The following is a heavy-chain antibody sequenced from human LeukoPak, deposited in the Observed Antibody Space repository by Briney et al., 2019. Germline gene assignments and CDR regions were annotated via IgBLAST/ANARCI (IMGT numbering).Heavy chain of an antibody. V-gene: IGHV4-38-2*02. CDR3: ATTTGGPYNWFDP. CDR1: GYSIRSAYY. CDR2: IYQSGST. Sequence: SETLSLTCTVSGYSIRSAYYWGWIRQPPGKGLEWIGTIYQSGSTSYNPSLKSRVTILVDTSKKQFSLKLSSVTAADTAVYYCATTTGGPYNWFDPWGQGTLVTVSS. J-gene: IGHJ5*02. D-gene: IGHD1-1*01.